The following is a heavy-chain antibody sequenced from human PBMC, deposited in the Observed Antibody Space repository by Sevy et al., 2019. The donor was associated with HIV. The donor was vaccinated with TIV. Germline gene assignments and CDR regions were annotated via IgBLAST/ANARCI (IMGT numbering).Heavy chain of an antibody. Sequence: GGSLRLTCAASGFTFSSYWMRWVRQAPGKGLEWVANIKQDGSEKYYVDSVKGRFTISRDNAKNSLYLQMNSLRAEDTAVYYCARDGYCSSTSCYYYGMDVWGQGTTVTVSS. J-gene: IGHJ6*02. V-gene: IGHV3-7*03. CDR3: ARDGYCSSTSCYYYGMDV. D-gene: IGHD2-2*03. CDR2: IKQDGSEK. CDR1: GFTFSSYW.